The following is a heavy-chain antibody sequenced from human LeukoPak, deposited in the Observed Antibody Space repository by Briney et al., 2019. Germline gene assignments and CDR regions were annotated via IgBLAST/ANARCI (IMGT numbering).Heavy chain of an antibody. CDR3: ARDYGYGVTVMISDDY. Sequence: ASVKVSCKASGYTFNRYGITWVRQAPGQGLEWMGWISGYNGNTNYAQKLQGRVTMTTDTPTSTAYMELRSLRSDDTAMYYCARDYGYGVTVMISDDYWGQGTLVTVSS. D-gene: IGHD5-12*01. J-gene: IGHJ4*02. V-gene: IGHV1-18*01. CDR2: ISGYNGNT. CDR1: GYTFNRYG.